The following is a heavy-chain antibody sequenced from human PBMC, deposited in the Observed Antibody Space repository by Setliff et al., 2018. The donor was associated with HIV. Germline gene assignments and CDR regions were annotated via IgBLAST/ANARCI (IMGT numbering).Heavy chain of an antibody. J-gene: IGHJ5*02. Sequence: SETLSLTCTVSGGSVSDTSYYWGWIRQPPGKGLEWLANVYYSGGTYYNPSLNSRVTISVDTSKNQFSLKLSSVTAADTAVYYCARHVVVVITVPNWFDPWGQGTLVTVSS. CDR2: VYYSGGT. CDR1: GGSVSDTSYY. V-gene: IGHV4-39*01. D-gene: IGHD3-22*01. CDR3: ARHVVVVITVPNWFDP.